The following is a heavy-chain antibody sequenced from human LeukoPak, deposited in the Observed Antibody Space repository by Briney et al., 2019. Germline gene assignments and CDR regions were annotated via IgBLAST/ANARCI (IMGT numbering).Heavy chain of an antibody. J-gene: IGHJ5*02. Sequence: GASVKVSCKASGYTFTSYGISWVRQAPGQGLEWMGWISAYNGNTNYAQKLQGRATMTTDTSTSTAYMELRSLRSDDTAVYYCARDWDQGSDFWSGYFGNNWFDPWGQGTLVTVSS. CDR1: GYTFTSYG. CDR2: ISAYNGNT. CDR3: ARDWDQGSDFWSGYFGNNWFDP. V-gene: IGHV1-18*01. D-gene: IGHD3-3*01.